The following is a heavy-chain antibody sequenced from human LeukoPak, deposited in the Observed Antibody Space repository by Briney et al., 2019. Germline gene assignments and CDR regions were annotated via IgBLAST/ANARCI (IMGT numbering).Heavy chain of an antibody. D-gene: IGHD3-3*01. Sequence: PSETLSLTCTVSGGSISSSSYYWGWIRQPPGKGLEWIGSIYYSGSTYYNPSLKSRVTISVDTSKNQFSLKLSSVTAADTAAYYCARSGADYDFWSGYLSSNWFDPWGQGTLVTVSS. J-gene: IGHJ5*02. CDR1: GGSISSSSYY. CDR3: ARSGADYDFWSGYLSSNWFDP. V-gene: IGHV4-39*01. CDR2: IYYSGST.